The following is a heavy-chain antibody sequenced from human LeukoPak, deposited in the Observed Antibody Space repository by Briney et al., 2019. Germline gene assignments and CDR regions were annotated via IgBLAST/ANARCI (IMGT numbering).Heavy chain of an antibody. Sequence: GGSLRLSCAASGFTFSTFAMSWVRQAPGKGLEWVANIKQDGSEKYYVDSVKGRFTISRDNAKNSLYLQMNSLRAEDTAVYYCARVGRMVSAIDAFDIWGQGTMVTVSS. V-gene: IGHV3-7*01. J-gene: IGHJ3*02. CDR2: IKQDGSEK. D-gene: IGHD3-10*01. CDR1: GFTFSTFA. CDR3: ARVGRMVSAIDAFDI.